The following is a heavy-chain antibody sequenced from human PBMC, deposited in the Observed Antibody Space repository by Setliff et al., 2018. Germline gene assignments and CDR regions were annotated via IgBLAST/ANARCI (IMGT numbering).Heavy chain of an antibody. CDR3: ARRVGSVGIQLPDY. V-gene: IGHV1-8*02. CDR2: TNAGNGNI. J-gene: IGHJ4*02. D-gene: IGHD5-18*01. CDR1: GYTFTGYY. Sequence: RASVKVSCKASGYTFTGYYMHWVRQAPGQGLEWMGWTNAGNGNIRYSQNFQGRVTMTRNTSISTAYMELSSLRSEDTAVYYCARRVGSVGIQLPDYWGQGTLVTVSS.